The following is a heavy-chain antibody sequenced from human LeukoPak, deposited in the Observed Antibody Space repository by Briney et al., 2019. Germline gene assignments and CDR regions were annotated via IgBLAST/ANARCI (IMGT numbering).Heavy chain of an antibody. D-gene: IGHD3-16*02. CDR2: ISSSSSYI. CDR3: AKGGDYDYVWGSYPLYYFDY. Sequence: GGSLRLSCAASGFTFSSYSMNWVRQAPGKGLEWVSSISSSSSYIYYADSVKGRFTISRDNAKNSLYLQMNSLRAEDTAVYYCAKGGDYDYVWGSYPLYYFDYWGQGTLVTVSS. CDR1: GFTFSSYS. V-gene: IGHV3-21*01. J-gene: IGHJ4*02.